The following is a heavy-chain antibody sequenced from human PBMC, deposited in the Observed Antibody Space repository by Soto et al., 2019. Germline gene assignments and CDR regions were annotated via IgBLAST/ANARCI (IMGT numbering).Heavy chain of an antibody. CDR2: ISYSGST. Sequence: QVQLQESGPGLVKPSQTLSLTCTVSGGSISSGNYYWSWIRQSPGKGLEWIAFISYSGSTYYSASLHGGVAMSVDTSKNQFPLILNVVTAPESSVYYCATMGTPATGLYSFDYGGQGALVTVSS. J-gene: IGHJ4*02. V-gene: IGHV4-30-4*01. CDR1: GGSISSGNYY. D-gene: IGHD1-1*01. CDR3: ATMGTPATGLYSFDY.